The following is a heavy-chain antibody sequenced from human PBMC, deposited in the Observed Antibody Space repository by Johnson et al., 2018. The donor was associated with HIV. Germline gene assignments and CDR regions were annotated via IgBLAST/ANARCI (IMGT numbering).Heavy chain of an antibody. J-gene: IGHJ3*02. V-gene: IGHV3-20*04. CDR2: INWNGGRT. CDR3: ARVLGDYAYHI. Sequence: VQLVESGGVVVQPGGSLRLSCAASGLSFADFGMSWVRQAPGKGLEWVAGINWNGGRTSYADSVKGRFTISRDNAKNSLYLQMNSLRVEDTAVYYCARVLGDYAYHIWGQGTMVTVSS. CDR1: GLSFADFG. D-gene: IGHD4-17*01.